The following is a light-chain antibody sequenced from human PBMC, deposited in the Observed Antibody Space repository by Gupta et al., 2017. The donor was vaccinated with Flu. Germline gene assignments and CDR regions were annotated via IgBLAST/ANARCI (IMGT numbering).Light chain of an antibody. CDR3: CSYAGSSTYMV. V-gene: IGLV2-23*01. J-gene: IGLJ3*02. CDR2: DGS. Sequence: QSALTQPASVSGSPGQSITISCTGTSSDVGSYNLVSWYQQHPGKATKLMMEDGSKRPSGVSNRFSCYKAGNTASLTISGLQAEDEAEDYCCSYAGSSTYMVFGGGTKMTVL. CDR1: SSDVGSYNL.